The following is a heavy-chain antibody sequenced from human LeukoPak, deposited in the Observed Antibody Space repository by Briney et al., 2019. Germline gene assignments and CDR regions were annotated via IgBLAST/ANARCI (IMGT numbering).Heavy chain of an antibody. D-gene: IGHD6-13*01. CDR3: ARGDPYSSSFFRSSNWFDP. J-gene: IGHJ5*02. CDR2: INPNSGGT. CDR1: GYTFTGYY. V-gene: IGHV1-2*02. Sequence: ASVKVSCKASGYTFTGYYMHRVRQAPGQGPEWMGWINPNSGGTNYAQKFQGRVTMTRDTSISTAYMELRSLRSDDTAVYYCARGDPYSSSFFRSSNWFDPWGQGTLVTVSS.